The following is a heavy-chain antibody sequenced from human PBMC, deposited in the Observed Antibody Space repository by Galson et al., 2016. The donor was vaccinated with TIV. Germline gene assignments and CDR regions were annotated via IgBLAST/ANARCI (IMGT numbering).Heavy chain of an antibody. CDR1: GYTFTSYD. CDR3: ARDDGSTSGSNY. Sequence: SVKVSCKASGYTFTSYDINWVRQATGQGLEWMGWMNPNSGNTVYAQRFQGRVTMTRDTSITTAYMDLSRLRSDDTAVYYCARDDGSTSGSNYWGQGTLVTVSS. J-gene: IGHJ4*02. D-gene: IGHD3-22*01. CDR2: MNPNSGNT. V-gene: IGHV1-8*02.